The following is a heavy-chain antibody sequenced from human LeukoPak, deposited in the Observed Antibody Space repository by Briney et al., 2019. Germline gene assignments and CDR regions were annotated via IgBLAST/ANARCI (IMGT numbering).Heavy chain of an antibody. D-gene: IGHD4-23*01. CDR1: DGSIRDSY. Sequence: SETLSLTCTVSDGSIRDSYWSWIRQSPGKGLEWIGYIFYTGFTHYNPSLESRVTISVDTSKKQLSLRLNSVTAADTAVYYCARDAYGGNSWGWFDPWGQGTLVTVSS. CDR3: ARDAYGGNSWGWFDP. V-gene: IGHV4-59*01. CDR2: IFYTGFT. J-gene: IGHJ5*02.